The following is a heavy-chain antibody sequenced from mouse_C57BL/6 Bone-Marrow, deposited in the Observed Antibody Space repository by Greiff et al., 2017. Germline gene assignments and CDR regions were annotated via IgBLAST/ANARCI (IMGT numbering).Heavy chain of an antibody. J-gene: IGHJ4*01. CDR3: ARDGYYGGAMDY. V-gene: IGHV5-4*01. D-gene: IGHD2-3*01. Sequence: EVKLMESGGGLVKPGGSLKLSCAASGFTFSSYAMSWVRQTPDKRLEWVATISDGGSYTYYPDNVKGRFTISRDNAKNNLYLQMSHLKSEDTAMYYCARDGYYGGAMDYWGQGTSVTVSS. CDR2: ISDGGSYT. CDR1: GFTFSSYA.